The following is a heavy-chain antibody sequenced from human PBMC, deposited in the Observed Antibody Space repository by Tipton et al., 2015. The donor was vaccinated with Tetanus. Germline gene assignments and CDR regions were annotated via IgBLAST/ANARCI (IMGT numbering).Heavy chain of an antibody. CDR2: IIPIFGTA. V-gene: IGHV1-69*06. CDR1: GGTFSSYA. J-gene: IGHJ6*02. Sequence: QMQLVQSGAEVKKPGSSVKVSCKASGGTFSSYAISWVRQAPGQGLEWMGGIIPIFGTANYAQKFQGRVTITADKSTSTAYMELSSLRSEDTAVYYCARGGDDYGGNGFGDGMDVWGQGTTVTVSS. D-gene: IGHD4-23*01. CDR3: ARGGDDYGGNGFGDGMDV.